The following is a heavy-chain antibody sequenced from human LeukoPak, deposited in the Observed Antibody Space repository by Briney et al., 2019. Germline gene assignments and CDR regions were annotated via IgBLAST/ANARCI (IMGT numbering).Heavy chain of an antibody. V-gene: IGHV3-23*01. CDR3: AKGGAAGSGSYYSSGY. D-gene: IGHD3-10*01. CDR2: ISGGGSST. J-gene: IGHJ4*02. Sequence: PGGSLRLSCAASGFIFSSYAMSWVRQAPGEGLEWVSTISGGGSSTYYADSVKGRFTISRDSSKNTLYLQMNSLRAEDTAVYYCAKGGAAGSGSYYSSGYWGQGTLVTVSS. CDR1: GFIFSSYA.